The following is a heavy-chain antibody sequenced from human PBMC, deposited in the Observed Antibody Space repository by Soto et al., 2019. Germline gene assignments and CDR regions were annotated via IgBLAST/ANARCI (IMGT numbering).Heavy chain of an antibody. J-gene: IGHJ6*02. Sequence: ASVKVSCKASGGTFSSYAISWVRQAPGQGLEWMGGIIPIFGTANYAQKFQGRVTITADESTSTAYMELSSLRSEDTAVYYCARDEGEYSSGWPDGYGMDVWGQGTTVTVSS. CDR2: IIPIFGTA. D-gene: IGHD6-19*01. CDR3: ARDEGEYSSGWPDGYGMDV. CDR1: GGTFSSYA. V-gene: IGHV1-69*13.